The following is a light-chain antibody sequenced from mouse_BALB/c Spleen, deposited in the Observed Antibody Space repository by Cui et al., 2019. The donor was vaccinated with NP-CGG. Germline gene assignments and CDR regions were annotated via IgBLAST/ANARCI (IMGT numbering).Light chain of an antibody. V-gene: IGLV1*01. CDR2: GTN. Sequence: AFVTQVSTPTTSPGETVTLTCRSNTGAVTTNNYANWVQEKPDHLFTGLIGGTNNRVPGVPARFSGSLIGDKAALTITGAQTEDEAIYFCALWYSNHWVFGGGTKLTVL. CDR1: TGAVTTNNY. J-gene: IGLJ1*01. CDR3: ALWYSNHWV.